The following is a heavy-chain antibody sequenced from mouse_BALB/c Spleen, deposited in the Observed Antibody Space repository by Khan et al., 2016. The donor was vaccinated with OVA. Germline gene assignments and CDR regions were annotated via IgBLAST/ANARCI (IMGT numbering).Heavy chain of an antibody. D-gene: IGHD1-2*01. CDR1: GYSITSGYG. Sequence: VQLKESGPGLVKPSQSLSLTCTVTGYSITSGYGWNWIRQFPGNKLEWMGYISYSGNTNYNPSLKSRISITRDTSKNRFFLQLNSVTTEDTATYYCARTARIKYWGQGTTLTVSS. CDR3: ARTARIKY. V-gene: IGHV3-2*02. CDR2: ISYSGNT. J-gene: IGHJ2*01.